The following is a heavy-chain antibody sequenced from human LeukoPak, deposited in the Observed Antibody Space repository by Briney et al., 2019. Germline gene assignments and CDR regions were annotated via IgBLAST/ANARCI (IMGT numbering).Heavy chain of an antibody. J-gene: IGHJ5*02. Sequence: GGSLRLSCAASGFTVSSNYMSWVRQAPGKGLEWVSVIYSGGSTYYADSVKGRFTISRDNSKNTLYLQMNSLRAEDTAVYYCAKDPGHSADWFDPWGQGTLVTVSS. CDR2: IYSGGST. CDR3: AKDPGHSADWFDP. CDR1: GFTVSSNY. V-gene: IGHV3-66*01. D-gene: IGHD3-9*01.